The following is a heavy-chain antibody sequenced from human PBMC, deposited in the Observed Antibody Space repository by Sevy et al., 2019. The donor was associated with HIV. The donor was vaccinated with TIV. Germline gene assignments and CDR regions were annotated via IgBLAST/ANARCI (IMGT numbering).Heavy chain of an antibody. CDR1: GFTFSDYF. CDR3: AAGVGAAPGDY. J-gene: IGHJ4*02. V-gene: IGHV3-11*01. Sequence: GGSLRLSCAASGFTFSDYFMTWIRQAPGKGLEWVSHISGSGITTYYADSVKGRFIVSRDNAKNSLYLQMNSLRAEETAVFYCAAGVGAAPGDYWGQGTLVTVSS. CDR2: ISGSGITT. D-gene: IGHD2-15*01.